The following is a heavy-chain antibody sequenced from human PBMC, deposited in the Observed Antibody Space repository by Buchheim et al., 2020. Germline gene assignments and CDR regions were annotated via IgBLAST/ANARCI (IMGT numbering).Heavy chain of an antibody. Sequence: QVQLVESGGGVVQPGRSLRLSCAASGFTFSSYGMHWVRQAPGKGLEWVAFIRYDGSNKYYADSVKGRLTISRDNSKNTMYMQMNSLRAEDTAVYYCAKDGLNSNRYLDYWGQGTL. D-gene: IGHD4-11*01. CDR2: IRYDGSNK. J-gene: IGHJ4*02. V-gene: IGHV3-30*02. CDR1: GFTFSSYG. CDR3: AKDGLNSNRYLDY.